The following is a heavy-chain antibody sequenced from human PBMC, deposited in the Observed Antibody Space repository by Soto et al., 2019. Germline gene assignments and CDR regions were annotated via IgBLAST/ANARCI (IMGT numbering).Heavy chain of an antibody. CDR2: INHSGST. Sequence: SETLSLTCPVYGGSFCGYYWSWIRQPPGKGLEWIGEINHSGSTNYNPSLKSRVTISVDTSKNQFSLKLSSVTAADTAVYYCARARYVVADYSNWFAPWGQGTLVTVSS. CDR3: ARARYVVADYSNWFAP. V-gene: IGHV4-34*01. CDR1: GGSFCGYY. J-gene: IGHJ5*02. D-gene: IGHD2-15*01.